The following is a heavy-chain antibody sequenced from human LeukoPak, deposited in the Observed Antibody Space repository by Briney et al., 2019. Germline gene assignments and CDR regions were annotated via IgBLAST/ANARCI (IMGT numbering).Heavy chain of an antibody. Sequence: ASVKVSCKASGYTFTGYYMHWVRQAPGQGLEWMGWINPNSGGTNYAQKFQGRVTMTRDTSISTAYMELSRLRSDDTAVYYCARPLRGFPSVYHGMDVWGQGTTVTVSS. V-gene: IGHV1-2*02. D-gene: IGHD1-26*01. CDR3: ARPLRGFPSVYHGMDV. J-gene: IGHJ6*02. CDR1: GYTFTGYY. CDR2: INPNSGGT.